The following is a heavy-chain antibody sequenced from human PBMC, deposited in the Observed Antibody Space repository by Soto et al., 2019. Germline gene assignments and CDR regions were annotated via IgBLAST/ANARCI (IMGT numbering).Heavy chain of an antibody. D-gene: IGHD6-19*01. V-gene: IGHV4-59*01. CDR2: MYNSGST. CDR3: ARSSNGWGHQNY. J-gene: IGHJ4*02. Sequence: SETLSLTCAVSGGSISGYYWSWIRQPPGKGLEWIGHMYNSGSTDYNPSFKSRVTISVDTSKNQFSLKLSSVTAADTALYYCARSSNGWGHQNYWGQGTLVTVSS. CDR1: GGSISGYY.